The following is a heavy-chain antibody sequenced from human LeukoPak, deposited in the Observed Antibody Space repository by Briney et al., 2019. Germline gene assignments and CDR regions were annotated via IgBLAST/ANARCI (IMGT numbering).Heavy chain of an antibody. CDR3: ARPLNPPFQYCSSTSCYYDASDI. V-gene: IGHV4-34*01. CDR1: GGSFSGYY. Sequence: SETLSLTCAVYGGSFSGYYWSWIRQPPGKGLEWIGEINHSGSTNYNPSLKSRVTISVDTSKNQFSLKLSSVTAADTAVYYCARPLNPPFQYCSSTSCYYDASDIWGQGTMVTVPS. J-gene: IGHJ3*02. D-gene: IGHD2-2*01. CDR2: INHSGST.